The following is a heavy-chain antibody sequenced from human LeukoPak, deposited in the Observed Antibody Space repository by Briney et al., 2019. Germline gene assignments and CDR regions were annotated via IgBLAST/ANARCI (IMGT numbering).Heavy chain of an antibody. Sequence: GGSLRLSCAASGFTFSSYAMSWVRQAPGMGLEWASAISGSGGSTYYADCVKGRFTISRDNSKNTLYLQMNSLRAEDTAVYYCAKDQVTMVRGVSYYYYYGMDVWGQGTTVTVSS. CDR2: ISGSGGST. CDR1: GFTFSSYA. CDR3: AKDQVTMVRGVSYYYYYGMDV. V-gene: IGHV3-23*01. D-gene: IGHD3-10*01. J-gene: IGHJ6*02.